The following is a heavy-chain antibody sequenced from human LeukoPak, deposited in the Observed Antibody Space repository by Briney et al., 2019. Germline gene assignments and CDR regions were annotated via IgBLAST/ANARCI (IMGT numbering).Heavy chain of an antibody. CDR2: IKQDGSEK. D-gene: IGHD3-10*01. J-gene: IGHJ4*02. Sequence: PGGSLRLSCAASEFTFSSYWMSWVRQAPGKGLEWVANIKQDGSEKYYVDSVKGRFTISRDNAKNSLYLQMNSLRAEDTAVYYCARASLWFGELQDYWGQGTLVTVSS. CDR3: ARASLWFGELQDY. V-gene: IGHV3-7*01. CDR1: EFTFSSYW.